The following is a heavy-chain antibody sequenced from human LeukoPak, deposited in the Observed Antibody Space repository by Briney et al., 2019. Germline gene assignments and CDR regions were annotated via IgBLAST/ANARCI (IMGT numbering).Heavy chain of an antibody. Sequence: GASVKVSCKASGGTFSSYAISWVRQAPGQGLEWMGGIIPIFGTANYAQKFQGRVTITTDESTSTAYMELSSLRSEDTAVYYCAYGNVEGIAPRILGSFMDVWGKGTTVTVSS. V-gene: IGHV1-69*05. CDR2: IIPIFGTA. CDR1: GGTFSSYA. CDR3: AYGNVEGIAPRILGSFMDV. D-gene: IGHD6-13*01. J-gene: IGHJ6*03.